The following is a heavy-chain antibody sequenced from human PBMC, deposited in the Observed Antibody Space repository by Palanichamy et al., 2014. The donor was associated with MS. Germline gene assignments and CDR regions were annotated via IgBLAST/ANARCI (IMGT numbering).Heavy chain of an antibody. D-gene: IGHD6-19*01. CDR2: INQGAGAK. CDR3: AKIGYSGWNFDY. Sequence: EVQLVESGGGLVQPGGSLRLSCAASGFSFSSYWMTWVRQAPGKGLEWVANINQGAGAKHYMDSVKGRFTISRDDAKNSLYLQMNSLRAEDTAVYYCAKIGYSGWNFDYWGQGTLVTVSS. CDR1: GFSFSSYW. J-gene: IGHJ4*02. V-gene: IGHV3-7*01.